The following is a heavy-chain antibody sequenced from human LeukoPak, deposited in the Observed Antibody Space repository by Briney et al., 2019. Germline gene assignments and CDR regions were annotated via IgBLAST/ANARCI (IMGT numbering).Heavy chain of an antibody. CDR2: IIPILGIA. V-gene: IGHV1-69*04. J-gene: IGHJ5*02. D-gene: IGHD3-3*01. CDR3: ARGFGDNWFDP. Sequence: ASVTVSCTASGGTFSSYAISWVRQAPGQGLEWMGRIIPILGIANYAQKFQGRVTITADKSTSTAYMELSSLRSEDTAVYYCARGFGDNWFDPWGQGTLVTVSS. CDR1: GGTFSSYA.